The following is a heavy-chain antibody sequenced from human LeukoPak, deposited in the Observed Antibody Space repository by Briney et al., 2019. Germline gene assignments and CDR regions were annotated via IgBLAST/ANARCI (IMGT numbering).Heavy chain of an antibody. CDR3: ARSITMVRGVIGVIGY. J-gene: IGHJ4*02. CDR2: IWCDGSNK. D-gene: IGHD3-10*01. CDR1: GFTFSSYG. V-gene: IGHV3-33*01. Sequence: GGPLRLSCAASGFTFSSYGMHWVRQAPGKGLEWVAVIWCDGSNKYYADSVKGRFTISRDNSKNTLYLQMNSLRAEDTAVYYCARSITMVRGVIGVIGYWGQGTLVTVSS.